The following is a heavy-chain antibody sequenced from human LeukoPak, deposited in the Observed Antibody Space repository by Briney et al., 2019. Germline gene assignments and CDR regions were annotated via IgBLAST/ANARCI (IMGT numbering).Heavy chain of an antibody. V-gene: IGHV3-9*01. Sequence: AGGSLRLSCAASGFTFDDYGMHWVRQAPGKGLEWVSGISWNSGSIVYADSVKGRFTISRDNAKNSLYLQMNSLRAEDTALYYCAKDIGGRWLQLPGYWGQGTLVTVSS. CDR2: ISWNSGSI. CDR1: GFTFDDYG. CDR3: AKDIGGRWLQLPGY. J-gene: IGHJ4*02. D-gene: IGHD5-24*01.